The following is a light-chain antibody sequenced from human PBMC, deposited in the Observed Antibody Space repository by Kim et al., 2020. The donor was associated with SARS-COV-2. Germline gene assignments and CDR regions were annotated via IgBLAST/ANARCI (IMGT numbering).Light chain of an antibody. CDR1: QAISSY. J-gene: IGKJ1*01. CDR2: RAS. CDR3: QQCNGYSRT. Sequence: DIQMTQSPSTLSASVGDKVTITCRASQAISSYLAWYQQKPGKAPKLLIYRASSLESGVPSRFSGSGSGTEFTLTISGLQPDDFATYYCQQCNGYSRTFGPGTQVDIK. V-gene: IGKV1-5*03.